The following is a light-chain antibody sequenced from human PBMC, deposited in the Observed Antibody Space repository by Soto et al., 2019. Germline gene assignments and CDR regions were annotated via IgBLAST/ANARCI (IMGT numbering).Light chain of an antibody. CDR1: QSVSSD. CDR3: QQRSNRPPT. CDR2: GAS. Sequence: IVMTLSHATLSVSPGDRSPLPGRASQSVSSDVAWYQQKPGQAPRLLSYGASTRATGIPARVSGTGAGTECTRTISSLEPEDFAVYYCQQRSNRPPTFGGGTKVDIK. J-gene: IGKJ4*01. V-gene: IGKV3-15*01.